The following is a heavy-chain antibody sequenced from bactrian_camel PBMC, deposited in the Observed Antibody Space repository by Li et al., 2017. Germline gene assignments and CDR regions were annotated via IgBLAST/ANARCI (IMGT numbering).Heavy chain of an antibody. D-gene: IGHD4*01. Sequence: HVQLVESGGGSVQAGGSLRLSCIASGYTYGYTHNQNCMAWFRVAPGREREEVAFIGEDGSTRYAESVKGRFTISRDSAENTVYLQMNSLKPEDTAMYYCATKTGGGCSDLLASLYYYWGQGTQVTVS. CDR3: ATKTGGGCSDLLASLYYY. J-gene: IGHJ4*01. CDR1: GYTYGYTHNQNC. V-gene: IGHV3S60*01. CDR2: IGEDGST.